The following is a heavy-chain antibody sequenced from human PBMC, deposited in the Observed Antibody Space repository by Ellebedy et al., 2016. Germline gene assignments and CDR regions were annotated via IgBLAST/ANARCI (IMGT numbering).Heavy chain of an antibody. CDR3: ARRADRSGFYSLGHFDY. J-gene: IGHJ4*02. V-gene: IGHV4-59*08. CDR2: IYYRGST. Sequence: SETLSLTCTVSGGSISSYFWSWIRQPPGKGLEWIGYIYYRGSTNYNPSLKSRVTISVDSSKNHFSLRLSSVTAADTAVYYCARRADRSGFYSLGHFDYWGQGSLVTVYS. CDR1: GGSISSYF. D-gene: IGHD3-16*01.